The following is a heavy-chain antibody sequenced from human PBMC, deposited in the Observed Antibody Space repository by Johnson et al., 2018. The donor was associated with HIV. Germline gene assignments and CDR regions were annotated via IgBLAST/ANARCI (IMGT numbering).Heavy chain of an antibody. D-gene: IGHD6-6*01. CDR3: AKVHIAARWSDAFDI. CDR2: ISYDGSYK. J-gene: IGHJ3*02. V-gene: IGHV3-30*18. CDR1: GFIVSSNY. Sequence: VHLVVSAGGLVQPGGSLRLSCAASGFIVSSNYMSWVRQAPGKALEWVAVISYDGSYKYYADSVKGRFTVSRDSSKNTLFLQMNSLRAEDTAVYFCAKVHIAARWSDAFDIWDQGTMVTVSS.